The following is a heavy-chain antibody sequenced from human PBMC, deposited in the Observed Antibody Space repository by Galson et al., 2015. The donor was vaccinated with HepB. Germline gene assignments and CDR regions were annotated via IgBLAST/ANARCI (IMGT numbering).Heavy chain of an antibody. Sequence: SLRLSCAASGFTFNIYAMNWVRQAPGKGLEWVSNINSAGDGTNYADSVKGRFTISRDNSKNTLHLVLNSLTADDTAVYYCAKSRWEQVLLQELGYAMDVWGQGTTVTVSS. J-gene: IGHJ6*02. CDR3: AKSRWEQVLLQELGYAMDV. D-gene: IGHD4-11*01. CDR1: GFTFNIYA. V-gene: IGHV3-23*01. CDR2: INSAGDGT.